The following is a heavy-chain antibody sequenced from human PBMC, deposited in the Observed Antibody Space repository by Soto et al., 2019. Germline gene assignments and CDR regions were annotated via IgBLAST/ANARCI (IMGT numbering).Heavy chain of an antibody. CDR1: GGTFSSYA. J-gene: IGHJ4*02. Sequence: ASVKVSCKASGGTFSSYAISWVRQAPGQGLEWMGGIIPIFGTANYAQKFQGRVTITADESTSTAYMELSSLRSEDTAVYYCARGSTVLRFLEWLDYWGQGTLVTVSS. D-gene: IGHD3-3*01. CDR3: ARGSTVLRFLEWLDY. V-gene: IGHV1-69*13. CDR2: IIPIFGTA.